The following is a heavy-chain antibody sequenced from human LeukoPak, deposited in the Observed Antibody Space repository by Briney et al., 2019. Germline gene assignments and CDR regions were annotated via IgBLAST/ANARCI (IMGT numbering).Heavy chain of an antibody. D-gene: IGHD6-13*01. Sequence: SETLSLTCTVSGGSISSGGYYWSWIRQHPGKGLEWIGYIYYSGSTYYNPSLKSRVTISVDTSKNQFSLKLSSVTAADTAVYYCAREIAAAGGTIDYWGQGTLVTVSS. V-gene: IGHV4-31*03. CDR3: AREIAAAGGTIDY. CDR1: GGSISSGGYY. J-gene: IGHJ4*02. CDR2: IYYSGST.